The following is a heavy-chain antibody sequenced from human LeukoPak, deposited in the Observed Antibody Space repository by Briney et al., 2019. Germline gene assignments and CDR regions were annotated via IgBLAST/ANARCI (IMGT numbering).Heavy chain of an antibody. D-gene: IGHD3-22*01. CDR1: GGTFSSYA. Sequence: ASVKVSCKASGGTFSSYAISWVQQAPGQGLEWMGGIIPIFGTANYAQKFQGRVTITADKSTSTAYMELSSLRSEDTAVYYCARESGDSSGYYFDYWGQGTLVTVSS. CDR2: IIPIFGTA. CDR3: ARESGDSSGYYFDY. V-gene: IGHV1-69*06. J-gene: IGHJ4*02.